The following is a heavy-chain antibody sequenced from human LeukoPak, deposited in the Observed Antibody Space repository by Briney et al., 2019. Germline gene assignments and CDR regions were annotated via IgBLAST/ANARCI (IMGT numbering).Heavy chain of an antibody. CDR2: INPNSGGT. V-gene: IGHV1-2*02. D-gene: IGHD6-13*01. CDR3: ARADSSGWYRSYFDY. CDR1: GYTFTGYY. Sequence: ASLKVSCKASGYTFTGYYMHWVRQAPGQGLEWMGWINPNSGGTNYAQKFQGRVTMTRDTSISTAYMELSRLRSDDTAVYYCARADSSGWYRSYFDYWGQGTLVTVSS. J-gene: IGHJ4*02.